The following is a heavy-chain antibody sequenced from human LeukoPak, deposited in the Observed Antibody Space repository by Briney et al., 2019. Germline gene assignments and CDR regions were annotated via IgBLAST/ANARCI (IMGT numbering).Heavy chain of an antibody. CDR1: GYSFTNYW. V-gene: IGHV5-51*01. CDR3: ARAGLDIVVVPAAKVWFDP. D-gene: IGHD2-2*03. J-gene: IGHJ5*02. Sequence: GESLKISCKGSGYSFTNYWIAWVRQMPGKGLEWMGIIFLGDSDSRYGPSFQGQVTISADKSVSTAYLQWSGLKASDTAMYYCARAGLDIVVVPAAKVWFDPWGQGTLVTVSS. CDR2: IFLGDSDS.